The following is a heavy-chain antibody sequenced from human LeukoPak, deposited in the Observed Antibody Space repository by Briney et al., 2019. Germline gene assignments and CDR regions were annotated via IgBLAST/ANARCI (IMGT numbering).Heavy chain of an antibody. Sequence: VASVKVSCKASGDTFIINDINWVRQATGQGLEWMGWMNPNSGNTGYAQKFQGRVTMTRKTSISTAYMELSSLRSEDTAVYYCARDRGAAAGSWWFDPWGQGTLVTVSS. J-gene: IGHJ5*02. V-gene: IGHV1-8*02. CDR3: ARDRGAAAGSWWFDP. CDR2: MNPNSGNT. D-gene: IGHD6-13*01. CDR1: GDTFIIND.